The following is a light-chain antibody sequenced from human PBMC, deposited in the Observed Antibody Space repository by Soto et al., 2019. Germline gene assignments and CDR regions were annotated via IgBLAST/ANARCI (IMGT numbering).Light chain of an antibody. V-gene: IGKV1-5*03. Sequence: DIQMTQSPSTLSASVGDRVTITCRASQSIGHWLAWYQQKPGQPPKLLIYKASSLETEVPSRFSGSGSGTEFTLTISSLEPDDFATYYCQQYQNFITFGRGTRLEIK. CDR3: QQYQNFIT. CDR2: KAS. J-gene: IGKJ5*01. CDR1: QSIGHW.